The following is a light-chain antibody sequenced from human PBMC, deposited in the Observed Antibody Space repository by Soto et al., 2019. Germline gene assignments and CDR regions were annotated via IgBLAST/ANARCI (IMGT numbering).Light chain of an antibody. V-gene: IGKV4-1*01. CDR3: QQYYSTRT. J-gene: IGKJ1*01. Sequence: DIVMTQSPDSLAVSLGERATINCKSSQSVLYSPSNKNYLAWYQQKPGQPPKMLIYWASTRESGVPDRFSGSGSGTDSTLTISSLQAEDVAVYYCQQYYSTRTFGQGTKVDIK. CDR1: QSVLYSPSNKNY. CDR2: WAS.